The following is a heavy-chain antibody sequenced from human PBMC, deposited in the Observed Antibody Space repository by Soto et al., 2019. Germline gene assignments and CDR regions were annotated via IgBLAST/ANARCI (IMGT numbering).Heavy chain of an antibody. J-gene: IGHJ4*02. Sequence: ASLKVSCKASGFTFNSSAVQWVRQARGQRLEWIGWIVVGSGNTNYAQKFQERVTITRDMSTSTAYMELSSLRSEDTAVYYCAAVGIAVAPYWGQGTLVTVSS. V-gene: IGHV1-58*01. CDR3: AAVGIAVAPY. CDR2: IVVGSGNT. D-gene: IGHD6-19*01. CDR1: GFTFNSSA.